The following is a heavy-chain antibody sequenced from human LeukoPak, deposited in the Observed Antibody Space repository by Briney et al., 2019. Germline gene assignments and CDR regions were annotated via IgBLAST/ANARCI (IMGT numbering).Heavy chain of an antibody. V-gene: IGHV4-4*07. D-gene: IGHD4-23*01. CDR2: IYNSGST. J-gene: IGHJ6*03. CDR1: GGSISSYY. CDR3: ARGVYGGNNYYYYYMDV. Sequence: SETLSLTCTVSGGSISSYYWSWIRQPAGKGLEWSGRIYNSGSTNCNPSLKSRVTMSVDTSKNQFSLKLSSVTAADTAVYYCARGVYGGNNYYYYYMDVWGKGTTVTVSS.